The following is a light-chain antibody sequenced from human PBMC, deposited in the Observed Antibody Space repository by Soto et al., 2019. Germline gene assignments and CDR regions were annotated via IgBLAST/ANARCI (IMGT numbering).Light chain of an antibody. Sequence: DIQMTQSPPTLSASVGDRVTITCRASQSIRHYLAWYQQMPGKAPKLLIYGASTLQSGVPSRFSGSGSGTEYNLNISSLQPDDFGTYFCKHNNNYSQTFGQGTKVEIK. CDR1: QSIRHY. V-gene: IGKV1-5*01. CDR3: KHNNNYSQT. J-gene: IGKJ1*01. CDR2: GAS.